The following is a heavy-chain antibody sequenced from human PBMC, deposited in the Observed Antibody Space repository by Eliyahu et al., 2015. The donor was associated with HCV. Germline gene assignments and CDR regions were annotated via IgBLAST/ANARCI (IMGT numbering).Heavy chain of an antibody. Sequence: QVQLQQWGAGLLKPSETLSLTCAVYGGSFSGYYWSWIRQPPGKGLEWIGEINHSGSTNYNPSLKSRVTISVDTSKNQFSLKLSSVTAADTAVYYCARGDYYDSSGYVWGQGTLVTVSS. V-gene: IGHV4-34*01. CDR1: GGSFSGYY. J-gene: IGHJ4*02. CDR2: INHSGST. CDR3: ARGDYYDSSGYV. D-gene: IGHD3-22*01.